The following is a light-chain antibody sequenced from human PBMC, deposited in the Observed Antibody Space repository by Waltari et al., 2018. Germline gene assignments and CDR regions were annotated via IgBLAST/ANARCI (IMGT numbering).Light chain of an antibody. J-gene: IGKJ4*01. CDR1: QSLLDRTNNKNN. Sequence: DIVMTQSPESLTMSLGERATINCKSSQSLLDRTNNKNNLAWYQKKPGEPPRLLIYWAHTRESGIPDRFGGSGSGTDFTLTVSNLQAEDVGVYYCQQYLRVPLTFGGGTKVEI. CDR3: QQYLRVPLT. CDR2: WAH. V-gene: IGKV4-1*01.